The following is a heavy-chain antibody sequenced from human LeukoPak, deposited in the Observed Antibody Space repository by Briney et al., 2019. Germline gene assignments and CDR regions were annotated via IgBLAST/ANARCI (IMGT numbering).Heavy chain of an antibody. CDR3: ARAIYGDFYFDY. V-gene: IGHV4-4*07. D-gene: IGHD4-17*01. CDR2: IYSTGSA. J-gene: IGHJ4*02. CDR1: AVSISSYS. Sequence: SETLSLTCTISAVSISSYSRTWIRQPAGKGLEWIGHIYSTGSASYNPSLNSRVTMSLDTSKNQFSLKLTSVTAADTAVYYCARAIYGDFYFDYWGQGTLATVSS.